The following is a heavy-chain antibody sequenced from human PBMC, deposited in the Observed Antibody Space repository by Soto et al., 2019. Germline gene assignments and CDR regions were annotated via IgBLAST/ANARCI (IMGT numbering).Heavy chain of an antibody. D-gene: IGHD2-8*01. CDR3: AGTNGVADYYGMDV. J-gene: IGHJ6*02. CDR1: GYTFTSYG. V-gene: IGHV1-18*01. Sequence: ASVKVSCKASGYTFTSYGISWVRQAPGQGLEWMGRISAYNGNTNYAQKLQGRVTMTTDTSTSTAYMELRSLRSEDTAVYYCAGTNGVADYYGMDVWGQGTTVTVSS. CDR2: ISAYNGNT.